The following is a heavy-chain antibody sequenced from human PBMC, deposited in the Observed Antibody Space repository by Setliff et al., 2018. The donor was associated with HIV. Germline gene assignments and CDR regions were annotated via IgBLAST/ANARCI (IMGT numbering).Heavy chain of an antibody. CDR1: GDSISSSSYY. J-gene: IGHJ4*02. CDR3: ARAYRKAHIDY. V-gene: IGHV4-39*01. CDR2: IYYSGST. Sequence: KPSETLSLTCSVSGDSISSSSYYWGWIRQPPGKGLEWIGSIYYSGSTYYNPSLNSRVTISVDASKNQFSLKLSSVTAGDTAVYYCARAYRKAHIDYWGQGTLVTVSS. D-gene: IGHD2-2*01.